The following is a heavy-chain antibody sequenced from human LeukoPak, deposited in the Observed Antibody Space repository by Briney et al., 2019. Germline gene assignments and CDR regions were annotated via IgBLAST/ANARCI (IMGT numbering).Heavy chain of an antibody. V-gene: IGHV3-7*01. CDR2: IKRDGTEK. Sequence: TGGSLRLSCAASGFTFINHWMSWVRQAPGKGLEWVANIKRDGTEKNYVDSAKGRFTISRDNAKNSLNLQMNSLRAEDTAVYYCVRNGGLFDYWGQGTLVTVSS. J-gene: IGHJ4*02. CDR1: GFTFINHW. CDR3: VRNGGLFDY. D-gene: IGHD3-10*01.